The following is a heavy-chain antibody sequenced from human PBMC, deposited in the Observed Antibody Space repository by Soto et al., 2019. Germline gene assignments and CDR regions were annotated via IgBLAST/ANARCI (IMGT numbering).Heavy chain of an antibody. D-gene: IGHD2-15*01. CDR2: IRDDGILT. CDR1: GFTLSSYW. Sequence: PGGSLRLSCAASGFTLSSYWMYWVRQAPGKGLVWVSRIRDDGILTNYADSVKGRFTISRDSAKNTLYLQMNSLRAEDTAVYYCARVPGLYCRGGSCYSGLTDAFDIWGQGTMVTVSS. J-gene: IGHJ3*02. V-gene: IGHV3-74*01. CDR3: ARVPGLYCRGGSCYSGLTDAFDI.